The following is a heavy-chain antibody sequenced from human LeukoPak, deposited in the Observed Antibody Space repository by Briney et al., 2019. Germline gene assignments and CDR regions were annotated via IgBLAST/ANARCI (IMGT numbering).Heavy chain of an antibody. V-gene: IGHV3-74*01. CDR2: INRDGTGT. CDR3: ARGLSYAVAYGDY. D-gene: IGHD6-19*01. Sequence: GGSLRLSCAPSGFIFSDYWFHWVRQTPGQGLVWVAAINRDGTGTSHADSVRGRFTVSRDNAKNTLYLQLNSLRADDTAVYYCARGLSYAVAYGDYWGQGSLVTVSS. CDR1: GFIFSDYW. J-gene: IGHJ4*02.